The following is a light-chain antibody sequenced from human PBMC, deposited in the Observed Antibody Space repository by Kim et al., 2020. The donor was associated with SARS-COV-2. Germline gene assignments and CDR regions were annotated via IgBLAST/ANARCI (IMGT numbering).Light chain of an antibody. CDR1: KLGDKY. V-gene: IGLV3-1*01. J-gene: IGLJ2*01. CDR3: QAWDSSTVV. Sequence: YELTQPPSVSVSPGQTASITCSGDKLGDKYACWYQQKPGQSPVLVIYQDSKRPSGIPERFSGSNSGNTATLTISGTQAMDEADYYCQAWDSSTVVFGVG. CDR2: QDS.